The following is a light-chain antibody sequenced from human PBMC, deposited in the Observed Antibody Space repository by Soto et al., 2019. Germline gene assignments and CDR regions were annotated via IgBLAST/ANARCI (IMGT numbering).Light chain of an antibody. CDR1: SSNIGSYNF. CDR2: EAT. V-gene: IGLV2-14*02. J-gene: IGLJ3*02. CDR3: SSYTSSSTWV. Sequence: QSALTQPASVSGSPGQSITISCTGTSSNIGSYNFVSWYQQRPGRAPKLMIFEATKRPSGVPPRFSGSKSGNTASLTISGLQAEDEADYYCSSYTSSSTWVFGGGTKLTVL.